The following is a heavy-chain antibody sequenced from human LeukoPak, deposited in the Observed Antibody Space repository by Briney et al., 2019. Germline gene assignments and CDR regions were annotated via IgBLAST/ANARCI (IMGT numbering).Heavy chain of an antibody. J-gene: IGHJ2*01. CDR1: GYTFTSYY. D-gene: IGHD6-6*01. Sequence: VASVKVSCKASGYTFTSYYTHWVRQGPGQGLEWMGIINPSGGSTSYAQKFQGRVTMTRDTSTNTVYMELSSLRSEDTAVFYCVRGASSIAALNPFWYFDLWGRGTLVTVSS. CDR3: VRGASSIAALNPFWYFDL. V-gene: IGHV1-46*01. CDR2: INPSGGST.